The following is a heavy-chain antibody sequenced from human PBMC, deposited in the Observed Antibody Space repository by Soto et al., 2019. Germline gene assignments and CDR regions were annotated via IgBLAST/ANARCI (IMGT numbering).Heavy chain of an antibody. D-gene: IGHD3-22*01. CDR1: WFTVSSNY. CDR2: IYSGGST. Sequence: PGGSLRLSCASSWFTVSSNYMSWVRQAPGKGLEWVSVIYSGGSTYYADSVKGRFTISRDNSKNTLYLQMNSLRAEDTAVYYCARDTYYYDSSGPHAFDIWGQGTMVTVSS. CDR3: ARDTYYYDSSGPHAFDI. V-gene: IGHV3-53*01. J-gene: IGHJ3*02.